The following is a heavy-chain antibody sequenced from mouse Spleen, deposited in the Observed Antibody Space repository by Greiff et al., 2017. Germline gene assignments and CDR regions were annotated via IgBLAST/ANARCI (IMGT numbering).Heavy chain of an antibody. CDR3: ARLWRAMDY. CDR1: GYTFTSYW. D-gene: IGHD1-1*02. J-gene: IGHJ4*01. V-gene: IGHV1-55*01. Sequence: QVQLQQPGAELVKPGASVKMSCKASGYTFTSYWITWVKQRPGQGLEWIGDIYPGSGSTNYNGKFKGKATLTADKSSSTAYMQLSSLTSEDSAVYFCARLWRAMDYWGQGTSVTVSS. CDR2: IYPGSGST.